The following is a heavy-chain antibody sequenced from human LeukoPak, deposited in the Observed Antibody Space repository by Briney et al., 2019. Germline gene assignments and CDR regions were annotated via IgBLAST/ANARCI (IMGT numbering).Heavy chain of an antibody. D-gene: IGHD2-21*02. CDR2: ISAYNSNT. V-gene: IGHV1-18*01. CDR3: ARSSVVTATSTCDY. J-gene: IGHJ4*02. CDR1: GYTFTNYG. Sequence: ASVKVSCKASGYTFTNYGISWVRQAPGQGLEWMGWISAYNSNTNYAQKLQGRVTMTTDTSTSTAYMELRSLRSDDTAVYYCARSSVVTATSTCDYWGQGTLATVSS.